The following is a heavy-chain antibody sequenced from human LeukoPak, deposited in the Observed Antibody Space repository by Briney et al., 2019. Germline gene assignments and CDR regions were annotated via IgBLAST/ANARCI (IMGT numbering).Heavy chain of an antibody. V-gene: IGHV1-46*01. D-gene: IGHD3-22*01. CDR2: INPGGGST. Sequence: GASVKVSCKASGYTFTSYYIHWVRQAPGQGLEWMGIINPGGGSTSYAQKFQGRVTMTRDTSTSTVYMELSRLRSEDTAVYYCARDREWGPEDHYDGWGQGTLVTVSS. CDR3: ARDREWGPEDHYDG. CDR1: GYTFTSYY. J-gene: IGHJ4*02.